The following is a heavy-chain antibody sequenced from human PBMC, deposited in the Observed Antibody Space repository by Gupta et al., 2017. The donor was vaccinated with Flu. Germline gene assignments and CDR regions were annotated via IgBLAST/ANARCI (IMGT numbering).Heavy chain of an antibody. V-gene: IGHV3-9*01. CDR3: AKDSRSYCRGGSCYPYFDY. J-gene: IGHJ4*02. Sequence: GQEWVSGISWHSGTIGYADSVKGRFTISRDNAKNSLYLQMNSLGAEDTALYYCAKDSRSYCRGGSCYPYFDYWGQGTLVTVSS. D-gene: IGHD2-15*01. CDR2: ISWHSGTI.